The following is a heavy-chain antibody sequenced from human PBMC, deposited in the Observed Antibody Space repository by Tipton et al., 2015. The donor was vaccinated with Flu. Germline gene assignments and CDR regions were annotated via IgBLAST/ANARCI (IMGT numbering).Heavy chain of an antibody. D-gene: IGHD6-13*01. CDR2: IWYDGSNK. V-gene: IGHV3-33*01. CDR1: GFTFSSYG. CDR3: ARDDGYSSSWYEAFDI. Sequence: QLVQSGGGVVQPGRSLRLSCAASGFTFSSYGMHWVRQAPGKGLEWVAVIWYDGSNKYYADSVKGRFTISRDNSKNMLYLQMNSLRAEDTAVYYCARDDGYSSSWYEAFDIWGQGTMVTVSS. J-gene: IGHJ3*02.